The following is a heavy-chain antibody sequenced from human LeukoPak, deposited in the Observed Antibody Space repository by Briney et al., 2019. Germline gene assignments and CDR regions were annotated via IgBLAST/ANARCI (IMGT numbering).Heavy chain of an antibody. V-gene: IGHV3-64*01. D-gene: IGHD6-6*01. CDR3: ARGRDIAATFQH. CDR2: ISSNGGST. Sequence: GGSLRLSCAASGFTFSSYAMHWVRQAPGKGLEYVSAISSNGGSTYYANSVKGRFTISRDNSKNTLYLQMGSLRAEDMAVYYCARGRDIAATFQHWGQGTLVTVSS. CDR1: GFTFSSYA. J-gene: IGHJ1*01.